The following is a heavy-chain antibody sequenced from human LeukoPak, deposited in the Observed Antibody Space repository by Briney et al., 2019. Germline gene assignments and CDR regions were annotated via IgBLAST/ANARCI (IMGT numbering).Heavy chain of an antibody. V-gene: IGHV4-39*01. D-gene: IGHD2-2*01. CDR2: IYYSGST. CDR3: ASRSAVSPIVVVPAAWYY. Sequence: PSETLSLTCTVSGGSISSSSYYWGWIRQPPGKGLEWIGSIYYSGSTYYNPSLKSRVTISVDTSKNQFSLKLSSVTAADTAVYYCASRSAVSPIVVVPAAWYYWGQGTLVTVSS. J-gene: IGHJ4*02. CDR1: GGSISSSSYY.